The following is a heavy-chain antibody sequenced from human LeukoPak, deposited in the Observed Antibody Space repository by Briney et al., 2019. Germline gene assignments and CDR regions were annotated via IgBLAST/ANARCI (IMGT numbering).Heavy chain of an antibody. D-gene: IGHD6-13*01. V-gene: IGHV3-30*04. CDR2: ISYDGSNK. Sequence: PGGSLRLSCAASGFTFSSYAMHWVRQAPGKGLEWVAVISYDGSNKYYADSVKGRFTISRDNSKNTLYLQMNSLRAEDTAVYYCARSNGGSEGPSSSWYGGAFDIWGQGTMVTVSS. CDR1: GFTFSSYA. J-gene: IGHJ3*02. CDR3: ARSNGGSEGPSSSWYGGAFDI.